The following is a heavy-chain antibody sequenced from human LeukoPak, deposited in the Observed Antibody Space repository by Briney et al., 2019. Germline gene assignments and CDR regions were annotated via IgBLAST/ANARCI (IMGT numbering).Heavy chain of an antibody. V-gene: IGHV6-1*01. Sequence: SQTLSLTCAISGDSVSSDSAAWSWIRQSPSRGLEWLGRTYYRSRWHLDHAVSVESRITITPDTSKNQFSLQLNSVTPEDTAVYYCARGRYFDFYDYWGQGTLVTVSS. D-gene: IGHD3-9*01. J-gene: IGHJ4*02. CDR1: GDSVSSDSAA. CDR2: TYYRSRWHL. CDR3: ARGRYFDFYDY.